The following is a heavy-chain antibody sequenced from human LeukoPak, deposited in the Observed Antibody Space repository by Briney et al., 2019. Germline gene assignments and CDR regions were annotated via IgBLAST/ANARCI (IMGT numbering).Heavy chain of an antibody. CDR3: ATLRYFDWSDY. CDR1: GXTFSRYW. D-gene: IGHD3-9*01. CDR2: INSDGSST. Sequence: GGSLRLSCAASGXTFSRYWMHWVRQAPGKGLVWVSLINSDGSSTSYADSVKGRITISRDNAKNTLYLQMNSLRAEDTAVYYCATLRYFDWSDYWGQGTLVTVSS. J-gene: IGHJ4*02. V-gene: IGHV3-74*01.